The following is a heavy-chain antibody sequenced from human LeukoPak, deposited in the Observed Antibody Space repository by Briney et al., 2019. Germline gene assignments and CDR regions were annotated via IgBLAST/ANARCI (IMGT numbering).Heavy chain of an antibody. J-gene: IGHJ5*02. CDR2: INSDGSST. V-gene: IGHV3-74*01. Sequence: GGSLRLSCAASGFTFSSYWMHWVRQAPGKGLVWVSRINSDGSSTSYADSVKGRFTIPRDNAKNTLYLQMNSLRAEDTAVYYCAREPQWLDNWFDPWGQGTLVTVSS. CDR3: AREPQWLDNWFDP. D-gene: IGHD6-19*01. CDR1: GFTFSSYW.